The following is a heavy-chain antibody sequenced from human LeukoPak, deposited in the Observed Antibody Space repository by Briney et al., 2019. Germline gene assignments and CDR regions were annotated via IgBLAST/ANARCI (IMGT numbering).Heavy chain of an antibody. Sequence: GGSLRLSCTASGFTFSSFAMNWVRQVPGKGLEWVSVVTGDSGTIHYSDSVKGRFTISRGNSKNTLYLQMNNLRAEDTAVYHCAKGWSGYFRSPFDLWGQGTVVTVSS. V-gene: IGHV3-23*01. CDR2: VTGDSGTI. J-gene: IGHJ3*01. CDR3: AKGWSGYFRSPFDL. CDR1: GFTFSSFA. D-gene: IGHD3-3*01.